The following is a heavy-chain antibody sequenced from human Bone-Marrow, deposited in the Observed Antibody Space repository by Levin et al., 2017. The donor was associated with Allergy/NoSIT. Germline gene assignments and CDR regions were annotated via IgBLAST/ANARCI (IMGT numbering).Heavy chain of an antibody. V-gene: IGHV3-53*01. CDR3: ARGHRGSSWYGY. D-gene: IGHD6-13*01. J-gene: IGHJ4*02. CDR2: IYSGGST. Sequence: GESLKISCAASGFTVSSNYMSWVRQAPGKGLEWVSVIYSGGSTYYADSVKGRFTISRDNSKNTLYLQMNSLRAEDTAVYYCARGHRGSSWYGYWGQGTLVTVSS. CDR1: GFTVSSNY.